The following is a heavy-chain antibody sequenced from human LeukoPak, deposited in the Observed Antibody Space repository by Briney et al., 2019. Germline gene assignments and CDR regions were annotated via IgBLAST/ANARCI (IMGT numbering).Heavy chain of an antibody. CDR1: GGSISSYY. J-gene: IGHJ6*03. V-gene: IGHV4-4*07. Sequence: SETLSLTCTVSGGSISSYYWSWIRQPAGKGLEWIGRIYTSGSNNYNPTLKSRVTMSVDTSKNQFSLKLSSVTAADTAVYYCARVTGLKGYYMDVWGKGTTVTVSS. CDR2: IYTSGSN. D-gene: IGHD4-23*01. CDR3: ARVTGLKGYYMDV.